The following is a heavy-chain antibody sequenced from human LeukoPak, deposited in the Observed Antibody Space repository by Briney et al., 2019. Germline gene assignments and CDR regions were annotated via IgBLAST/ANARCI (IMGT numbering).Heavy chain of an antibody. Sequence: PGGSLRLSCEASGFTFSGYAMHWVRQAPGKGLEWLTVISTDGNDKHYADSVKGRFTVSRDNSKNTLFLQMNNLRTEDTAVYYCAKDKSVSADYYFDYWGQGTLVTVSS. V-gene: IGHV3-30*04. D-gene: IGHD5/OR15-5a*01. CDR3: AKDKSVSADYYFDY. CDR1: GFTFSGYA. CDR2: ISTDGNDK. J-gene: IGHJ4*02.